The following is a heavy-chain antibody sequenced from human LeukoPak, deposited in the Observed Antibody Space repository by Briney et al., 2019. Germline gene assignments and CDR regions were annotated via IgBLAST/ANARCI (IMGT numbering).Heavy chain of an antibody. CDR3: AFFPVRTAYGMDV. V-gene: IGHV3-23*01. CDR1: GFTFSSYA. D-gene: IGHD4-17*01. Sequence: PGGSLRLSCAASGFTFSSYAMSWVRQAPGKGLERVSAISGSGGSTYYADSVKGRFTISRDNSKNTLYLQMNSLRAEDTAVYYCAFFPVRTAYGMDVWGQGTTVTVSS. CDR2: ISGSGGST. J-gene: IGHJ6*02.